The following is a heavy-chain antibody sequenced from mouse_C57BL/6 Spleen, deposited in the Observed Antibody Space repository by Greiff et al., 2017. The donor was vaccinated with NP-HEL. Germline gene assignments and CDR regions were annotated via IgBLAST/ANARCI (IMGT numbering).Heavy chain of an antibody. Sequence: QVQLQQSGAELVMPGASVKLSCKASGYTFTSYWMHWVKQRPGQGLEWIGEIDPSDSYTNYNQKFKGKSTLTVDKSSSTAYMQLSSLTSEDSAVYYCARSVTTVVDAMDFWGQGTSVTVSS. CDR3: ARSVTTVVDAMDF. CDR2: IDPSDSYT. CDR1: GYTFTSYW. D-gene: IGHD1-1*01. J-gene: IGHJ4*01. V-gene: IGHV1-69*01.